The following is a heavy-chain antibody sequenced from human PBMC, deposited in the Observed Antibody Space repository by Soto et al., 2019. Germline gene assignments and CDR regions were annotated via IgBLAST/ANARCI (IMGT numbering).Heavy chain of an antibody. CDR3: VKDHGTYASVGGDY. D-gene: IGHD1-26*01. V-gene: IGHV3-23*01. CDR2: ISGAGGAT. Sequence: EVQLLESGGGLVQPGGSLRLSCAASGFTFSNYAMSWVRQAPGKGLEWVSTISGAGGATFYADSVKGRFTISRDNSKSTLLRQVNSLRAEDTAIYYGVKDHGTYASVGGDYWGQGTLVTVSS. J-gene: IGHJ4*02. CDR1: GFTFSNYA.